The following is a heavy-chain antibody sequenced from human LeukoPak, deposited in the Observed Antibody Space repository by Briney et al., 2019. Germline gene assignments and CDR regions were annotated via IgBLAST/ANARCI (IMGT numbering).Heavy chain of an antibody. CDR3: ARGVALGYFDWSGS. V-gene: IGHV1-18*01. D-gene: IGHD3-9*01. Sequence: GATVKVSCKASGYTFNNHGINWVRQAPGQGLEWTGWISPYNGNTHYAQNIQDRITMTTETSTSTAYLEVRSLRFDDTAVYYCARGVALGYFDWSGSWGQGTLVTVSS. J-gene: IGHJ4*02. CDR2: ISPYNGNT. CDR1: GYTFNNHG.